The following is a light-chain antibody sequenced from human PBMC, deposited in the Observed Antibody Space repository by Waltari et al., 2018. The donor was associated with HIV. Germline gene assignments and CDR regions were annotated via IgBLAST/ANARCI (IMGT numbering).Light chain of an antibody. J-gene: IGLJ3*02. CDR1: SSDVGGYNY. V-gene: IGLV2-14*01. CDR3: SSYTSSSTRV. Sequence: QSALPQPASVSGSPGQSIPIPCTGTSSDVGGYNYVSWYQQYPGKAPKLMIYDVSNRPSGVSNRFSGSKSGNTASLTISGLQAEDEADYYCSSYTSSSTRVFGGGTKLTVL. CDR2: DVS.